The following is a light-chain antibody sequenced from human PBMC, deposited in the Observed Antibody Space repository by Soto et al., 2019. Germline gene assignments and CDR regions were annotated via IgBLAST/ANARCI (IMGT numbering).Light chain of an antibody. CDR3: HPYDNPIRLT. Sequence: DIQMTQSPPSLSASVGDRVTITCQASQDIRNRLNWYRQKPGKAPEVLIYDASHLATGGPSRFTGSGSDIDFTLSISSLQPEDIATDYCHPYDNPIRLTIGPGTKVNIQ. CDR2: DAS. J-gene: IGKJ3*01. V-gene: IGKV1-33*01. CDR1: QDIRNR.